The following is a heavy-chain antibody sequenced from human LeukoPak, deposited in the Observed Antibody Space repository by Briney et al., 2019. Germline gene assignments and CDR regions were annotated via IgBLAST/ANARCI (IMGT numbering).Heavy chain of an antibody. Sequence: GGSLRLSCAASGFTFSSYGMHWVRQAPGKGLEWVAVISYDGSNKYYADSVKGRFTISRDNSKNTLYLQMNSLRAEETAVYYCAKDLDDILTGHYYYYGMDVWGQGTTVTVSS. CDR3: AKDLDDILTGHYYYYGMDV. V-gene: IGHV3-30*18. CDR2: ISYDGSNK. J-gene: IGHJ6*02. D-gene: IGHD3-9*01. CDR1: GFTFSSYG.